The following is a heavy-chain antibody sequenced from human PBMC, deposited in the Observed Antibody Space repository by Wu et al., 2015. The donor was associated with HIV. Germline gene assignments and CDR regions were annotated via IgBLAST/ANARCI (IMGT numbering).Heavy chain of an antibody. Sequence: QVQLVQSGAEVKKPGSSVKISCKASGNTFNAINWVRQAPGQGLEWMGGIIPLFGTTEYAQIFQGRVTITTDESTSTAYMRLSSLRSEDTAVYYCGRDLRQQEVWVDSWGQGTLVTVSS. J-gene: IGHJ5*01. CDR1: GNTFNA. V-gene: IGHV1-69*05. CDR3: GRDLRQQEVWVDS. CDR2: IIPLFGTT. D-gene: IGHD6-13*01.